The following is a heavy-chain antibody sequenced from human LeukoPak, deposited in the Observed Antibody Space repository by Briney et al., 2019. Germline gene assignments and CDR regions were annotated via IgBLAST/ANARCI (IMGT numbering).Heavy chain of an antibody. V-gene: IGHV3-15*07. D-gene: IGHD5-12*01. CDR1: GFTFSNGW. J-gene: IGHJ4*02. CDR2: ILSKVGGETT. Sequence: GGSLRLSCVGSGFTFSNGWMNWVRQAPGKGPEWVGRILSKVGGETTDYAAPVKGRFIISRDDSKNTLYLQMDSLKTEDTAVYYCTVNLVAPAIGYWGQGTLVTVSS. CDR3: TVNLVAPAIGY.